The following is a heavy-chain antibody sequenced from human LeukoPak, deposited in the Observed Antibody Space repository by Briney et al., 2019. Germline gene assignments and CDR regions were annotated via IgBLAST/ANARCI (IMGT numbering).Heavy chain of an antibody. Sequence: GGSLRLSCGASGFTFSSYEMNWVRQAPGKGLEWFSAISGSGGSTYYADSVKGRFTISRDNSKNTLYLQMNSLRAEDTAVYYCAKDRGSSWYQGWFDPWGQGTLVTVSS. V-gene: IGHV3-23*01. CDR3: AKDRGSSWYQGWFDP. J-gene: IGHJ5*02. D-gene: IGHD6-13*01. CDR1: GFTFSSYE. CDR2: ISGSGGST.